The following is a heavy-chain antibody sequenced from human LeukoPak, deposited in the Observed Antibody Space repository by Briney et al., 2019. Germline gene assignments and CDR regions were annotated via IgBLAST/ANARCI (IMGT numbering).Heavy chain of an antibody. V-gene: IGHV3-23*01. CDR2: ITAAAIGIT. CDR3: ARGGGNYPFDY. J-gene: IGHJ4*02. Sequence: PGGSLRLSCAASGFNFMSYEMSWVRQAPGKGLEWVSTITAAAIGITKYTDSVKGRFTISRDNSKNTLYLQMNSLRADDTAIYYCARGGGNYPFDYWGQGTLVTVSS. CDR1: GFNFMSYE. D-gene: IGHD1-26*01.